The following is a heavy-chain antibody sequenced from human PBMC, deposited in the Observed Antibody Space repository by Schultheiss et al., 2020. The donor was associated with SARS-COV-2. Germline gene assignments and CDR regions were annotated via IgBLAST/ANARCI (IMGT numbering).Heavy chain of an antibody. J-gene: IGHJ6*02. D-gene: IGHD2-8*01. Sequence: SQTLSLTCTVSGGSISSSSYYWGWIRQPPGKGLEWIGEINHSGSTNYNPSLNSRITVSTDASANQFSPKLTSVTAADTALYFCARDNGFYAVDVWGQGTTVTVSS. CDR3: ARDNGFYAVDV. V-gene: IGHV4-39*07. CDR2: INHSGST. CDR1: GGSISSSSYY.